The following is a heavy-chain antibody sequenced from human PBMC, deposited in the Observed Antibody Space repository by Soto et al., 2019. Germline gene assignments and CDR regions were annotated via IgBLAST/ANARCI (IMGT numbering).Heavy chain of an antibody. J-gene: IGHJ4*02. CDR3: ARDFAYFDS. D-gene: IGHD3-3*01. V-gene: IGHV4-61*01. CDR1: GGSFKSGSYS. Sequence: QVQLQESGPGLVKPSETLSLTCTVSGGSFKSGSYSWSWIRQPPGKGLEWTGYVYHTWRTSYNPSLKSRVSISMDTSKNQFSLNLDSVTAADTAVYFCARDFAYFDSWGQGTLVTVSS. CDR2: VYHTWRT.